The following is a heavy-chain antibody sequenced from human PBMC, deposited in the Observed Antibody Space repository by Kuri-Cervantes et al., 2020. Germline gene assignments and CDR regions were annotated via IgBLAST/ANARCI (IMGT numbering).Heavy chain of an antibody. J-gene: IGHJ4*02. D-gene: IGHD3-10*01. V-gene: IGHV4-34*01. Sequence: GSLRLSCAVSGGSFSAYYWSWIRQPPGKGLEWIGEINHSGSTNYNPSLKSRVTISVDTSKNQFSLKLNSVTAADTAVYYCAKDKDYYGSGAIDYWGQGTLVTVSS. CDR3: AKDKDYYGSGAIDY. CDR2: INHSGST. CDR1: GGSFSAYY.